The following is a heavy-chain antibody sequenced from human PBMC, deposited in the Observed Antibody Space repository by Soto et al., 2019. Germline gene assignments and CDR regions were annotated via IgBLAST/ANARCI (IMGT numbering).Heavy chain of an antibody. Sequence: QVQLQESGPGLVKPSQTLSLTCTVSGGSISSGDFYWSWVRQSPGKGLEWIGYTAYSGSTYYNPSLKSRLTISLDTSKNQFSLKLASVTAADTAVYYCAREKGYYYGMDVWGQGTTVTVSS. CDR3: AREKGYYYGMDV. V-gene: IGHV4-30-4*01. J-gene: IGHJ6*02. CDR2: TAYSGST. CDR1: GGSISSGDFY.